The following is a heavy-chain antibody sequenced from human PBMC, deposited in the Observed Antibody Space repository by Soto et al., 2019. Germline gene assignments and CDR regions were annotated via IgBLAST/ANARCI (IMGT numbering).Heavy chain of an antibody. CDR3: ATGYSYGSKGRYFDY. D-gene: IGHD5-18*01. V-gene: IGHV5-51*01. CDR1: GYSFTSYW. Sequence: PGESLKISCKGSGYSFTSYWIGWVRQMPGKGLEWMGIIYPGDSDTRYSPSFQGQVTISADKSISTAYLQWSSLKASDTAMYYCATGYSYGSKGRYFDYWGQGTLVTVSS. J-gene: IGHJ4*02. CDR2: IYPGDSDT.